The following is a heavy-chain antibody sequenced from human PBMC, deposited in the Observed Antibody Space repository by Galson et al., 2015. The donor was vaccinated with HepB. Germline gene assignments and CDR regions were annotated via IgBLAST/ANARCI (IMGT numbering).Heavy chain of an antibody. CDR1: GFTFSDYC. D-gene: IGHD3-22*01. V-gene: IGHV3-11*01. Sequence: SLRLSCAASGFTFSDYCMTWIRQAPGKGLEWLSYISSSGTTIYYADSVKGRFTISRDNAKNSLFLQMNSLGAEDTAVYYCARVRPGSSGLLGGDNCFDPWGQGSLVTVSS. CDR3: ARVRPGSSGLLGGDNCFDP. J-gene: IGHJ5*02. CDR2: ISSSGTTI.